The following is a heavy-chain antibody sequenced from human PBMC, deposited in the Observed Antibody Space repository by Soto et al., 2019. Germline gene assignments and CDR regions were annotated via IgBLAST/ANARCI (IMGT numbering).Heavy chain of an antibody. D-gene: IGHD2-21*02. J-gene: IGHJ6*02. CDR1: GGSIGRYY. V-gene: IGHV4-59*01. CDR3: ARDLWGYCGTDCYPLDV. CDR2: LYNTGST. Sequence: SETLSLTCTVSGGSIGRYYWSWIRQPPGKGLEWIGYLYNTGSTIYNPSLKSRVTISVDTSKNQFSLKLNSLTAADTAVYYCARDLWGYCGTDCYPLDVWGQGTTVTVS.